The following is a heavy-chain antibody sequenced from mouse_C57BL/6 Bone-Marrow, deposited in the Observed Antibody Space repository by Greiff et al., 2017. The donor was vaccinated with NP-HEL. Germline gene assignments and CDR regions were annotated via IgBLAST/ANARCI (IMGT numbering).Heavy chain of an antibody. D-gene: IGHD1-3*01. CDR2: INPNNGGT. Sequence: EVQLQQSGPELVKPGASVKISCKASGYTFTDYYMNWVKQSHGKSLEWIGDINPNNGGTSYNQKFKGKATLTVDKSSSTAYMALRSLTSEDSAVYYCAIKEAWFAYWGQGTLVTVSA. J-gene: IGHJ3*01. CDR1: GYTFTDYY. V-gene: IGHV1-26*01. CDR3: AIKEAWFAY.